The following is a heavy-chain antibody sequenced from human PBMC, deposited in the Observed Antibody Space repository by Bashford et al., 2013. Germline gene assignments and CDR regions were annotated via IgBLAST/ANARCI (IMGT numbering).Heavy chain of an antibody. V-gene: IGHV3-74*01. D-gene: IGHD6-13*01. CDR2: INSDGSRT. Sequence: VRQAPGKGLVWVSRINSDGSRTSYADSVMGRFTISRDNTKNAVFLQMDSLRAGDTAVYYCANGAKQPFQYWGQGISVTVSS. CDR3: ANGAKQPFQY. J-gene: IGHJ4*02.